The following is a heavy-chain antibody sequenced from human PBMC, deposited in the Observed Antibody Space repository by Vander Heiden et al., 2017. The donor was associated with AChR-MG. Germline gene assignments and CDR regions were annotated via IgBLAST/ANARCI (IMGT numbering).Heavy chain of an antibody. D-gene: IGHD1-26*01. Sequence: EVQLVESGGGLVQTGGSLKLSCAASGFTFSGSAMHGVRQASGKGLEWVGRIRRKANSYATAYAASVKGRFTISRDDSKNTAYLKMNSLKTEDTAVYYCTRHQTFSGYSGSYDDYWGQGTLVTVSS. J-gene: IGHJ4*02. CDR2: IRRKANSYAT. V-gene: IGHV3-73*02. CDR1: GFTFSGSA. CDR3: TRHQTFSGYSGSYDDY.